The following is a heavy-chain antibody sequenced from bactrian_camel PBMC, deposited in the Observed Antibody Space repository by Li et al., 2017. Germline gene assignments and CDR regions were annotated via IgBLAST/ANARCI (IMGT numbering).Heavy chain of an antibody. J-gene: IGHJ4*01. V-gene: IGHV3S42*01. CDR1: GYTYSSYC. CDR2: IDKRGGT. CDR3: AARESSIVPWLNKLNRALYSI. D-gene: IGHD1*01. Sequence: DVQLVESGGGSVQAGGSLRLSCAASGYTYSSYCIGWFRQAQGKEREGVAAIDKRGGTTYADSVKGRFTISRDNAKNTLYLQMNNLKPEDTAMYYCAARESSIVPWLNKLNRALYSIWGQGTQVTVS.